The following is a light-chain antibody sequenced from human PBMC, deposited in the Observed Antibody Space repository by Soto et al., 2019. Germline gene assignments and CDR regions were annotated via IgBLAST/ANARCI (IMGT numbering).Light chain of an antibody. CDR1: QSVSSSY. J-gene: IGKJ2*01. CDR2: GAS. CDR3: QQYGSSPYT. Sequence: EIVLTQSPGTLSLSPGERATLSCRASQSVSSSYLAWYQQKPGQATRLLIYGASSRATRIPDRFSGSGSGKDFNLTISRLEPEDFAVYYCQQYGSSPYTVGQGTKLEI. V-gene: IGKV3-20*01.